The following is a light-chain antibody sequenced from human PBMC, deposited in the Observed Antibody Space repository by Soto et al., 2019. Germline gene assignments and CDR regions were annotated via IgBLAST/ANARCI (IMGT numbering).Light chain of an antibody. CDR2: EVS. J-gene: IGLJ1*01. Sequence: QSVLTQPPSVSGSPGQSVTISCTGTSSDVGSYNRVSWYQQPPGTAPKLMIYEVSNRPSGVPDRFSGSKSGNTASLTISGLQAEDEADYYCSSYTSSSTSLYGFGTGTKVTVL. CDR3: SSYTSSSTSLYG. V-gene: IGLV2-18*02. CDR1: SSDVGSYNR.